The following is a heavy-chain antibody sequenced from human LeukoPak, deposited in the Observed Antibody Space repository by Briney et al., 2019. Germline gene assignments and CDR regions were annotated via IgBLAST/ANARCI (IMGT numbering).Heavy chain of an antibody. D-gene: IGHD2-15*01. V-gene: IGHV3-30*18. Sequence: GRSLRLSCAASGFTFSGYGMHWVRQAPGKGLEWVAVISYDGSNKYYADSVKGRFTISRDNSKNTLYLQMNSLRAEDTAVYYCAKAAGYCSGGSCYYPFDYWGQGTLVTVSS. J-gene: IGHJ4*02. CDR1: GFTFSGYG. CDR2: ISYDGSNK. CDR3: AKAAGYCSGGSCYYPFDY.